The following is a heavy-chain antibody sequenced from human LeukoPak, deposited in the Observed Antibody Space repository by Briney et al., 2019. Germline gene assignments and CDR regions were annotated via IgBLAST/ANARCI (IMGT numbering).Heavy chain of an antibody. CDR3: ARHYDFWSGSDDY. D-gene: IGHD3-3*01. CDR2: IYTSGST. Sequence: PSETLSLTCTVSGGSISSGSYYWRWIRQPAGKGLEWIGRIYTSGSTNYNPSLKSRVTISVDTSKNQFSLKLSSVTAADTAVYYCARHYDFWSGSDDYWGQGTLVTVSS. J-gene: IGHJ4*02. CDR1: GGSISSGSYY. V-gene: IGHV4-61*02.